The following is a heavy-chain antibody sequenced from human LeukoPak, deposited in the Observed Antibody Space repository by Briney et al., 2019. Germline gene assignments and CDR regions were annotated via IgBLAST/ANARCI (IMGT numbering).Heavy chain of an antibody. CDR2: ISYDGSDK. CDR1: GLTFSTFG. Sequence: SGGSLRLSCAASGLTFSTFGRHWVRQAPGKGLEWVAIISYDGSDKYYADSVKGRFPISRDDSKHTLYLQMNSLRAEDTVVYYCAKEGCGGECYSLAFDSWGQATMVPVSS. J-gene: IGHJ3*02. V-gene: IGHV3-30*18. D-gene: IGHD2-21*01. CDR3: AKEGCGGECYSLAFDS.